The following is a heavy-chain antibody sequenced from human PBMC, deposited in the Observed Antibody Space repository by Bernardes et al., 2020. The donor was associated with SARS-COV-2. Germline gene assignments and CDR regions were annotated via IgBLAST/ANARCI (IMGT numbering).Heavy chain of an antibody. CDR1: SFTFASNA. Sequence: GGSLRPSCSTTSFTFASNAMSWVRQAPGKGLEWVAAISGRGDSIYYADSVEGRFTVSRDSPQSTFYMQMNSLEPEDTALYYCAKGPNSSGPYQYWSQGTLVAVAS. D-gene: IGHD3-22*01. J-gene: IGHJ1*01. CDR3: AKGPNSSGPYQY. CDR2: ISGRGDSI. V-gene: IGHV3-23*01.